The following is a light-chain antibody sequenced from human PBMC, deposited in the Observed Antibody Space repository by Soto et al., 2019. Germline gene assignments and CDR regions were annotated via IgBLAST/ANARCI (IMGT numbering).Light chain of an antibody. J-gene: IGKJ1*01. CDR2: KAS. CDR1: QSISSW. V-gene: IGKV1-5*03. Sequence: DIQMTQSPSTLSASIGDRVTITCRASQSISSWLAWYQQKPGKAPKLLIYKASSLESGVPSRFSGSGSGTEFTLTISSLQPYDFATYYCQQYNSDSLTFGKGTKVEIK. CDR3: QQYNSDSLT.